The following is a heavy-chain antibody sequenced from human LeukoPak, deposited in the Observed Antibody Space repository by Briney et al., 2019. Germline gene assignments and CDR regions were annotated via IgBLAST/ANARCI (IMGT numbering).Heavy chain of an antibody. CDR2: IYYSGST. CDR1: GGSISSYY. J-gene: IGHJ4*02. CDR3: AREGVDTAMGSFDY. V-gene: IGHV4-59*01. Sequence: SETLSLTCTVSGGSISSYYWSWIRQPPGKGLEWIGYIYYSGSTNYNPSLKSRVTISVDTSKNQFSLKLSSVTAADAAVYYCAREGVDTAMGSFDYWGQGTLVTVSS. D-gene: IGHD5-18*01.